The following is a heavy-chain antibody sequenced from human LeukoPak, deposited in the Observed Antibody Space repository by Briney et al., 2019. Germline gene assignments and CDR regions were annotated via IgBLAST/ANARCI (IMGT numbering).Heavy chain of an antibody. D-gene: IGHD6-13*01. J-gene: IGHJ4*02. Sequence: SVKVSCKASGGTFSSYAISWVRQAPGQGLEWMGRIIPILGIANYAQKFQGRVTITADKSTSTAYMELSSLRSEDTAVYYCATPAGSSSLVFDYWGQGTLVTVSS. CDR1: GGTFSSYA. V-gene: IGHV1-69*04. CDR2: IIPILGIA. CDR3: ATPAGSSSLVFDY.